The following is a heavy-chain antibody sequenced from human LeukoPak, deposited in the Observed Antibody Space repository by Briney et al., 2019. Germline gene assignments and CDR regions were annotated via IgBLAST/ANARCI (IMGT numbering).Heavy chain of an antibody. CDR2: IIPILGIA. CDR3: ARGQPDSGPFDY. V-gene: IGHV1-69*04. Sequence: GSSVKVSCKASGGTFSSYAISWVRQAPGQGLEWMGRIIPILGIANYAQKFQGRVTITADKSTSTAYMELSSLRSEDTAVYYCARGQPDSGPFDYWGQGTLVTVSS. CDR1: GGTFSSYA. D-gene: IGHD1-1*01. J-gene: IGHJ4*02.